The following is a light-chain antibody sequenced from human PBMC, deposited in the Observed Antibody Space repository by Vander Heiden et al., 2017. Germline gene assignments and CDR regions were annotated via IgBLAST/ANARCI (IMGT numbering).Light chain of an antibody. CDR1: QSISTY. Sequence: DIQLTQSPSSLSASVGDSVTITCRPSQSISTYLSWYQQKPGKAPKLLIDAADNLESEVPSRFSGSYSETDFTLTISDLQPEDFATYYCLQTFTVWTFGPGTRVEVK. V-gene: IGKV1-39*01. CDR3: LQTFTVWT. J-gene: IGKJ1*01. CDR2: AAD.